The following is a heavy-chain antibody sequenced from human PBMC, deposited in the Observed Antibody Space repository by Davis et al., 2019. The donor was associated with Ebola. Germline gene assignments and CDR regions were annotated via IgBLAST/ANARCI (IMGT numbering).Heavy chain of an antibody. V-gene: IGHV1-46*01. J-gene: IGHJ6*02. CDR1: GYSFTSYY. Sequence: ASVKVSCKASGYSFTSYYMHWVRQAPGQGLEWMGIINPSGGSTSYAQKFQGRVTITADESTSTAYMELSSLRSEDTAVYYWASPSIWGGEYYYYGMDVWGQGTTVTVSS. CDR3: ASPSIWGGEYYYYGMDV. CDR2: INPSGGST. D-gene: IGHD3-16*01.